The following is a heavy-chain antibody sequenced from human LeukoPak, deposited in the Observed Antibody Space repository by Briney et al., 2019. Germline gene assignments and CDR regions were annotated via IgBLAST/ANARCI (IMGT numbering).Heavy chain of an antibody. CDR1: GFTVSSNY. CDR3: ARKVGKYSGWYNY. V-gene: IGHV3-7*01. Sequence: GGSLRLSCAASGFTVSSNYMSWVRQAPGKGLEWVANINQDGSGEYYVDSVKGRFTISRDNAKNSLSLQMNSLRAEDTAMYYCARKVGKYSGWYNYWGQGTLVTVSS. J-gene: IGHJ4*02. D-gene: IGHD6-19*01. CDR2: INQDGSGE.